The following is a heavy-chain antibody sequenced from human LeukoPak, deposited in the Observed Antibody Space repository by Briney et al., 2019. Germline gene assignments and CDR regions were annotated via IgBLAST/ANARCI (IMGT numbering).Heavy chain of an antibody. CDR1: GFTFSSYS. Sequence: KSGGSLRLSCAASGFTFSSYSMNWVRQAPGKGLEWVSSISSSSSYIYYADSVKGRFTISRDNAKNSLYLQMNSLRAEDTAVYYCARDLPPSGIAAAGTRALGYWGQGTLVTVSS. V-gene: IGHV3-21*01. J-gene: IGHJ4*02. CDR2: ISSSSSYI. CDR3: ARDLPPSGIAAAGTRALGY. D-gene: IGHD6-13*01.